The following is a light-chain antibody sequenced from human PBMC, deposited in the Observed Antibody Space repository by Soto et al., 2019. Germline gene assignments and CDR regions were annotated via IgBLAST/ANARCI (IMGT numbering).Light chain of an antibody. CDR3: QQYNLWPPWT. Sequence: ILMTQSPATLSVSPGERATLSCRASQSVSNNLAWYQQKPGQAPRLLIYDASTRATGIPARFSGSWSGTEFTLTITGLQSEDVAVYYCQQYNLWPPWTFGQGTKVEVK. CDR2: DAS. J-gene: IGKJ1*01. CDR1: QSVSNN. V-gene: IGKV3-15*01.